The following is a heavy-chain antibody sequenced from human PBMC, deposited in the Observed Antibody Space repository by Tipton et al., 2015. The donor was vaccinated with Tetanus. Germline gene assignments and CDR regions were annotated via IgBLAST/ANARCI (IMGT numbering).Heavy chain of an antibody. V-gene: IGHV3-30-3*01. CDR1: GFTFSSYA. J-gene: IGHJ3*02. Sequence: SLRLSCAASGFTFSSYAMHWVRQAPGKGLEWVAVISYDGSNKYYADSVKGRLTISRDNSKNTLYLQMNSLRAEDTAVYYCARRRGGWDDAFDIWGQGTMVTVSS. CDR3: ARRRGGWDDAFDI. CDR2: ISYDGSNK. D-gene: IGHD6-19*01.